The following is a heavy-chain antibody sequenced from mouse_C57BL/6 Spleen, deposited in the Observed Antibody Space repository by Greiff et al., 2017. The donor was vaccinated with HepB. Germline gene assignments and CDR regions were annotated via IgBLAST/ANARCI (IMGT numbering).Heavy chain of an antibody. CDR2: IYPGDGDT. D-gene: IGHD1-1*01. CDR1: GYAFSSSW. Sequence: VQLQQSGPELVKPGASVKISCKASGYAFSSSWMNWVKQRPGKGLEWIGRIYPGDGDTNYNGKFKGKATLTADKSSSTAYMQLSSLTSEDSAVYFCASYDSVNYYGTSAWFAYWGQGTLVTVSA. J-gene: IGHJ3*01. CDR3: ASYDSVNYYGTSAWFAY. V-gene: IGHV1-82*01.